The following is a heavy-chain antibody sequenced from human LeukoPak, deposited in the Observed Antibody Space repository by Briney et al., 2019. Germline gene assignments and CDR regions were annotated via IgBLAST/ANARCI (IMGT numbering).Heavy chain of an antibody. CDR1: GYTFIGYY. J-gene: IGHJ2*01. CDR3: ARDSCGGGGCHYWYFDL. V-gene: IGHV1-2*02. D-gene: IGHD6-19*01. CDR2: INPNSGGT. Sequence: ASVKVSCKASGYTFIGYYIHWVRQAPGQGLEWMGWINPNSGGTNYAQKFQGRVTMTRDTSITTASMELSSLKPDDTAVYYCARDSCGGGGCHYWYFDLWGRGTLVTVSS.